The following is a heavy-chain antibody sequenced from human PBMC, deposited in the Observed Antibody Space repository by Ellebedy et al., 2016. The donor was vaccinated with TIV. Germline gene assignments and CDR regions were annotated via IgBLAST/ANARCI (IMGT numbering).Heavy chain of an antibody. CDR3: ARDLDESSRWYGGAGY. Sequence: PGGSLRLSCAASGFTFNSYAMHWVRQAPGKGLEWVAVISYDGNSYYYADSVKGRFTISRDNSMTTLYLQMNSLRAEDTSVYYCARDLDESSRWYGGAGYWGQGTLVTVSS. J-gene: IGHJ4*02. V-gene: IGHV3-30-3*01. CDR1: GFTFNSYA. CDR2: ISYDGNSY. D-gene: IGHD6-19*01.